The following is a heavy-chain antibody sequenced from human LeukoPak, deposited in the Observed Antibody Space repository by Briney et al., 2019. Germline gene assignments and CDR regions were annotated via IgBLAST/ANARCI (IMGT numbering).Heavy chain of an antibody. CDR3: AREAGYSSSWYADAFDI. D-gene: IGHD6-13*01. V-gene: IGHV1-24*01. Sequence: GASVAVSCTVSGYTLTELSMHWVRQAPGKGLEWMGGFYPEDGETIYAQKFQGRVTITADKSTSTAYMELSSLRSEDTAVYYCAREAGYSSSWYADAFDIWGQGTMVTVSS. CDR1: GYTLTELS. CDR2: FYPEDGET. J-gene: IGHJ3*02.